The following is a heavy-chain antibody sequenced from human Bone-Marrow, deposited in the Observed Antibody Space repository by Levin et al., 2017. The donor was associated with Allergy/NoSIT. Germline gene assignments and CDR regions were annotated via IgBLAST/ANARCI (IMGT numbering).Heavy chain of an antibody. Sequence: GESLKISCKGSGYSFTSYWISWVRQMPGKGLEWMGRIDPSDSYTNYSPSFQGHVTISADKSISTAYLQWSSLKASDSAMYHCATRWFGEFHFDYWGQGTLVTVSS. CDR3: ATRWFGEFHFDY. V-gene: IGHV5-10-1*01. J-gene: IGHJ4*02. CDR1: GYSFTSYW. D-gene: IGHD3-10*01. CDR2: IDPSDSYT.